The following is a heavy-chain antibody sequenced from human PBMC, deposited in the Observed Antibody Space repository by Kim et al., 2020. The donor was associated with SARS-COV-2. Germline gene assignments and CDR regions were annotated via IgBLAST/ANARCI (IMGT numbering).Heavy chain of an antibody. CDR3: ARSGVILQAVPAASSFGMDV. D-gene: IGHD2-2*01. J-gene: IGHJ6*02. CDR1: GFTFSSYG. CDR2: IWYDGTSK. Sequence: GGSLRLSCAASGFTFSSYGMHWVRQAPGKGPEWVAVIWYDGTSKYYADSVKGRFTISRDNSKNTLYLQMDSLRAEDTAVYYCARSGVILQAVPAASSFGMDVWGQGTTVTVSS. V-gene: IGHV3-33*01.